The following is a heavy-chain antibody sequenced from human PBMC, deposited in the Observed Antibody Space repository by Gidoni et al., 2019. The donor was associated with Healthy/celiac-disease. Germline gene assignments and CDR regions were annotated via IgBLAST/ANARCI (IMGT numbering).Heavy chain of an antibody. CDR1: GFTFSNAW. J-gene: IGHJ3*02. D-gene: IGHD3-22*01. CDR3: TTGHNVMIVVGMDAFDI. V-gene: IGHV3-15*01. CDR2: IKSKTDGGTT. Sequence: EVQLVESGGGLVKPGGSLRLSCAASGFTFSNAWMSWVRQAPGKGLEWVGRIKSKTDGGTTDYAAPVKGRFTISRDDSKNTLYLQMNSLKTEDTAVYYCTTGHNVMIVVGMDAFDIWGQGTMVTVSS.